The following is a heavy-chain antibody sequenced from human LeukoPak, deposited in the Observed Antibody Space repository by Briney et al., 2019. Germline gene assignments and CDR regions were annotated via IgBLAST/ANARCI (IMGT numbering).Heavy chain of an antibody. J-gene: IGHJ3*02. CDR2: IYYSGST. D-gene: IGHD5-12*01. Sequence: SETLSLTCTVSGGSISSGGYYWSWIRQHPGKGLEWIGYIYYSGSTYYNPSLKSRVTISVDTSKNQFSLKLSSVTAADTAVYYCERDAVASHAFDIWGQGTMVTVSS. CDR3: ERDAVASHAFDI. V-gene: IGHV4-31*03. CDR1: GGSISSGGYY.